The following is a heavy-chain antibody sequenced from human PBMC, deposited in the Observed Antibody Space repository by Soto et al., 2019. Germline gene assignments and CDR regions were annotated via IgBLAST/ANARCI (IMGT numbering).Heavy chain of an antibody. J-gene: IGHJ5*02. D-gene: IGHD3-3*01. Sequence: GGSLRLSCAASGFTVSSNYMSWVRQAPGKGLEWVSVIYSGGSTYYADSVKGRFTISRDNSKNTLYLQMNSLRAEDTAVYYCARPYYDFWSGYASSFNLFDPWGQGTLVTVSS. CDR1: GFTVSSNY. CDR2: IYSGGST. CDR3: ARPYYDFWSGYASSFNLFDP. V-gene: IGHV3-66*01.